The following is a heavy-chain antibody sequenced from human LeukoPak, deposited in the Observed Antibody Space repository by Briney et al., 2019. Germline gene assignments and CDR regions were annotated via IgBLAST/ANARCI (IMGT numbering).Heavy chain of an antibody. V-gene: IGHV3-30*02. J-gene: IGHJ6*03. CDR2: IRYDGSNK. Sequence: GGSLRLSCAAFGFTFSSYGMHWVRQAPGKGLEWVAFIRYDGSNKYYADSVKGRFTISRDNSKNTLYLQMNSLRAEDTAVYYCAKSEYSYGQVLLSSYMDVWGKGTTVTVSS. CDR1: GFTFSSYG. D-gene: IGHD5-18*01. CDR3: AKSEYSYGQVLLSSYMDV.